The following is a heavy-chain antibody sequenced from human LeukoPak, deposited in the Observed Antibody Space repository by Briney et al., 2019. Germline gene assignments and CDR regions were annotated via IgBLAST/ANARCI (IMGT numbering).Heavy chain of an antibody. Sequence: PGGSLRLSCAASGFTFSSYRMSWVRQAPGKGLEWVANIKQDGSEKYYVDSVKGRFTISRDSAKNSLYLQMNSLRAEDTAVYYCARSEYFGSGSYYTYPDYWGQGTLVTVSS. J-gene: IGHJ4*02. CDR1: GFTFSSYR. V-gene: IGHV3-7*01. CDR3: ARSEYFGSGSYYTYPDY. D-gene: IGHD3-10*01. CDR2: IKQDGSEK.